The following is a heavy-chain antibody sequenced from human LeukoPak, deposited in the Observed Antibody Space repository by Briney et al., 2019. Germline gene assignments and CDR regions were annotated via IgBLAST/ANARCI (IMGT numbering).Heavy chain of an antibody. CDR2: ISAYNGNT. Sequence: ASVKVSCKASGGTFSSYAISWVRQAPGQGLEWMGWISAYNGNTNYAQKLQGRVTMTTDTSTSTAYMELRSLRSDDTAVYYCARVPYDFWSGSQSDYWGQGTLVTVSS. V-gene: IGHV1-18*01. CDR3: ARVPYDFWSGSQSDY. J-gene: IGHJ4*02. CDR1: GGTFSSYA. D-gene: IGHD3-3*01.